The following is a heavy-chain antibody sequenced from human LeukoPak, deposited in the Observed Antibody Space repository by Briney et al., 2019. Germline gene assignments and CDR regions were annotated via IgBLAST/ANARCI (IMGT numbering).Heavy chain of an antibody. CDR1: GGTFSSYA. D-gene: IGHD6-19*01. CDR3: ARDPSPSYSSGFDY. CDR2: IIPIFGTA. V-gene: IGHV1-69*13. J-gene: IGHJ4*02. Sequence: ASVKVSCKASGGTFSSYAISWVRQAPGQGLEWMGGIIPIFGTANYAQKFQGRVTITADESTSTAYMELSSLRSEDTAVYYCARDPSPSYSSGFDYWGQGTLVTVSS.